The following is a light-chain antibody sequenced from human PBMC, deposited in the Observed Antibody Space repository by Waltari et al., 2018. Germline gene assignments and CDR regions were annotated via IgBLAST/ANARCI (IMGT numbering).Light chain of an antibody. V-gene: IGKV3-20*01. J-gene: IGKJ2*01. Sequence: EIVLTQAPGTLSLSPGERATLSCRASQSFSSSYLAWYQQKPGQAPRLLIYGASSRATVIPDRFSGSGSGTDFTLTISRLEPEDFAVYYCQQYGETFGQGTKLEIK. CDR2: GAS. CDR1: QSFSSSY. CDR3: QQYGET.